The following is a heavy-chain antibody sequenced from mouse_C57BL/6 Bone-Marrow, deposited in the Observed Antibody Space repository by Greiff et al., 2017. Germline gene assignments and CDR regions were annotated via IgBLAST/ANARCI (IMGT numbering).Heavy chain of an antibody. CDR1: GYAFSTYW. Sequence: VKLMESGAELVKPGASVKISCKVSGYAFSTYWMNWVKQRPGKGLEWIGQIYPGDGDTNYNGKFKGKATLTADKSSSTAYMQLSSLTSEGSAVYFCARDWDYFDDWGQGTTLTVSS. J-gene: IGHJ2*01. CDR2: IYPGDGDT. V-gene: IGHV1-80*01. D-gene: IGHD4-1*01. CDR3: ARDWDYFDD.